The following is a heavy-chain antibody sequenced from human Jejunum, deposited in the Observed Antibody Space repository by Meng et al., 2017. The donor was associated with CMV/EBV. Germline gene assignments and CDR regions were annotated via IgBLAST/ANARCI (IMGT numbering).Heavy chain of an antibody. V-gene: IGHV1-2*02. CDR2: INPNNGAT. CDR1: GYTFHVYN. J-gene: IGHJ4*02. D-gene: IGHD2-2*02. Sequence: CKAAGYTFHVYNIHWLRQAPGQGLEWMGWINPNNGATNYAQNFQGRLTLTSDTSISTAFMELSGLRSNDTAVYYCAKVESSSWYTDWGQGTLVTVSS. CDR3: AKVESSSWYTD.